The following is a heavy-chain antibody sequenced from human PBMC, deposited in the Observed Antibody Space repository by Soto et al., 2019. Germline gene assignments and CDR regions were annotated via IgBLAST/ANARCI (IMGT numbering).Heavy chain of an antibody. CDR2: IYYSGST. CDR1: GGSISSSGYN. J-gene: IGHJ4*02. Sequence: PSETLSLTCTVSGGSISSSGYNWSWIRQHPGKGLEWIGYIYYSGSTYYNPSLKSRVTISVDTSQNQFSLKLSSVTAADTAVYYCARGYGRNFDYWGQGTLVTVSS. CDR3: ARGYGRNFDY. V-gene: IGHV4-31*03. D-gene: IGHD5-18*01.